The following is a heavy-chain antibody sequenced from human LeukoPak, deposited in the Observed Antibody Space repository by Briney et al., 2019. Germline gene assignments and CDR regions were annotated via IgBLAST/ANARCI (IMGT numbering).Heavy chain of an antibody. CDR3: ARALYDYVNFRFDP. CDR1: GYTLTSYD. Sequence: ASVKVSCKASGYTLTSYDINWVRQATGQGLEWMGWMNPNSGNTGYAQKFQGRVTMTRNTSISTAYMEQSSLRSEDTAVYYCARALYDYVNFRFDPWGQGTLVTVSS. J-gene: IGHJ5*02. V-gene: IGHV1-8*01. CDR2: MNPNSGNT. D-gene: IGHD3-16*01.